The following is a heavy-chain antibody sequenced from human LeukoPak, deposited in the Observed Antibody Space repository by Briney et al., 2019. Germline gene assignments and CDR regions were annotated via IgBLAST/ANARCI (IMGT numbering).Heavy chain of an antibody. CDR1: GYTFTSYD. D-gene: IGHD2-15*01. Sequence: PVKVSCKASGYTFTSYDINWVRQATGQGREGMGWMNPNRGKTGYAQKFQGRVNMTSNNSKSTAYMEPSSLRSEDTAVYYCARGLSFRYCSGGSCYSRPSWFDPWGQGTLVTVSS. J-gene: IGHJ5*02. CDR3: ARGLSFRYCSGGSCYSRPSWFDP. V-gene: IGHV1-8*01. CDR2: MNPNRGKT.